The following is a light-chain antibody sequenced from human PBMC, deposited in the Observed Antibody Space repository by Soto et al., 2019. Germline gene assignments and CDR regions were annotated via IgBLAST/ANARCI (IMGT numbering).Light chain of an antibody. J-gene: IGKJ2*01. CDR3: QQYDDWPPYT. V-gene: IGKV3-15*01. Sequence: EIVMTQSPATLSVSPGERAALSCRASQSVSSSLAWYQQKPGQPPKLLIYDASTRAIGVPARFSGSGSGTDFTLTISSLQSEDFALYYCQQYDDWPPYTFGQGTRLEIK. CDR1: QSVSSS. CDR2: DAS.